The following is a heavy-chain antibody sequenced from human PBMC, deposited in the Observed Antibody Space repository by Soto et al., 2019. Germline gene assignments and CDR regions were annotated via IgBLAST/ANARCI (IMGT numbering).Heavy chain of an antibody. Sequence: QVQLVESGGGLVKPGGSLRLSCAASGFTFSDYYMSWIRQAPGKGLESISYITPSGRTIYYADSVKGRFTISRDNAKNSLYLQRNTLGAEDTAVYYCARDRCYGGDAFDTWGQGKMVTVSS. CDR2: ITPSGRTI. V-gene: IGHV3-11*01. D-gene: IGHD2-8*01. CDR1: GFTFSDYY. J-gene: IGHJ3*02. CDR3: ARDRCYGGDAFDT.